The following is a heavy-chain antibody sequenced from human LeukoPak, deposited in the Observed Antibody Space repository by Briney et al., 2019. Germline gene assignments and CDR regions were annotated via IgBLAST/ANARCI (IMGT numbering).Heavy chain of an antibody. D-gene: IGHD3-3*01. V-gene: IGHV3-66*01. J-gene: IGHJ2*01. CDR1: GFTVSSNY. Sequence: PGGSLRLSCAASGFTVSSNYMSWVRQAPGKGLEWVSVIYSGGNTYYADSVKGRFTISRDNSKNTLYLHMNSLRAEDTAVYYCARPWTIFGERYFGLWGRGTLVTVSS. CDR2: IYSGGNT. CDR3: ARPWTIFGERYFGL.